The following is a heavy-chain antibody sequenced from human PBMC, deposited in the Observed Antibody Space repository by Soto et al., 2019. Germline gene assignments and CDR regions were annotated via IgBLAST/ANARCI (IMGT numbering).Heavy chain of an antibody. Sequence: SVKVSCKASGGTFSSTAISWVRQAPGQGLEWMGGLIPLLGTPSYAQKFQGRVTITADESTSTAYMELTSLRAEDTAVYYCARAQRWLQFTQFDYWGQGTLVTVSS. V-gene: IGHV1-69*13. CDR3: ARAQRWLQFTQFDY. CDR1: GGTFSSTA. J-gene: IGHJ4*02. D-gene: IGHD5-12*01. CDR2: LIPLLGTP.